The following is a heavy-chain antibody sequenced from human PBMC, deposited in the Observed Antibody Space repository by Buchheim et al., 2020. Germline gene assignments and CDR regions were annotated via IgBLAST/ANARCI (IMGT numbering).Heavy chain of an antibody. J-gene: IGHJ4*02. CDR1: GGSISSYY. CDR3: ARRPSNGYPFDY. CDR2: IYYSGST. Sequence: QVQLQESGPGLVKPSETLSLTCTVSGGSISSYYWSWIRQPPGKGLEWIGYIYYSGSTNYNPSLKRRVTLSVDTSKNQFSLKLSSVTAADTAVYYCARRPSNGYPFDYWGQGTL. V-gene: IGHV4-59*01. D-gene: IGHD3-22*01.